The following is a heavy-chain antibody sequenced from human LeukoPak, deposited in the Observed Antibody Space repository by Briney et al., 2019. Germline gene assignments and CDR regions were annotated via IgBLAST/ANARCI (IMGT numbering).Heavy chain of an antibody. V-gene: IGHV1-18*01. CDR3: EKILKRWLQSDY. J-gene: IGHJ4*02. D-gene: IGHD5-24*01. CDR2: ISAYNGNT. CDR1: GYTFTSYG. Sequence: DSVKVSCKASGYTFTSYGISWVRQAPGQGLEWMGLISAYNGNTNYAQKLQGRVTTTTDTSTSTAYMELRSLSSDDTAVHSCEKILKRWLQSDYWGQGTMVTVSS.